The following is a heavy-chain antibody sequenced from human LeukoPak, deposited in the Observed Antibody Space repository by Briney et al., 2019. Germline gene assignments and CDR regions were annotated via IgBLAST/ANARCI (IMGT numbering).Heavy chain of an antibody. D-gene: IGHD2-15*01. Sequence: GRSLRLSCAASGFTFSSYGMHWVRQAPGKGLEWVAVIWYDGSNKYYADSVKGRSTISRDNSKNTLYLQMNSLRAEDTAVYYCARGPLYYFDYWGQGTLVTVSS. CDR2: IWYDGSNK. CDR1: GFTFSSYG. CDR3: ARGPLYYFDY. J-gene: IGHJ4*02. V-gene: IGHV3-33*01.